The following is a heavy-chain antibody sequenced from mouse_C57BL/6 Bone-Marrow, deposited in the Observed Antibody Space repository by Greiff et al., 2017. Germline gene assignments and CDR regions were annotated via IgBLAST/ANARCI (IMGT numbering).Heavy chain of an antibody. D-gene: IGHD1-1*01. Sequence: VKLQESGAELARPGASVKLSCKASGYTFTSYGISWVKQRTGQGLEWIGEIYPRSGNTYYNEKFKGQATLTADQSSSPAYMELRSLTSEDSAVYVCARDDYYGSSYRFDYWGQGTTLTVSS. J-gene: IGHJ2*01. CDR2: IYPRSGNT. V-gene: IGHV1-81*01. CDR1: GYTFTSYG. CDR3: ARDDYYGSSYRFDY.